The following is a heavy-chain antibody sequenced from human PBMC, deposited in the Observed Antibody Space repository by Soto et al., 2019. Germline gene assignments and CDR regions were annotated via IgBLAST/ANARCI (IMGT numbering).Heavy chain of an antibody. CDR3: ARGPSGYYYDAPPEYFQH. J-gene: IGHJ1*01. Sequence: GESLKISCKGSGYSFTSYWIGWVRQMPGKGLEWMGIIYPGDSDTRYSPSFQGQVTISADKSISTAYLQWSSLKASDTAMYYCARGPSGYYYDAPPEYFQHWGQGTLVTVSS. V-gene: IGHV5-51*01. CDR2: IYPGDSDT. CDR1: GYSFTSYW. D-gene: IGHD3-22*01.